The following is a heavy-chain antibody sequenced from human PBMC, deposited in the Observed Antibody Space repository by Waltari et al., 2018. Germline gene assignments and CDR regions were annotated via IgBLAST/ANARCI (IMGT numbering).Heavy chain of an antibody. V-gene: IGHV4-38-2*01. Sequence: QVQLQESGPGLARPSETLSLTCAVSGYSVSSGYYWGWIRQPPGKGLEWIGSMSHSGITYYNPSLKSRVSLSIDTSRNRLSLQLHSLTASDTAIYYCATAEALNFRPVFDNWGQGTLVAVSS. J-gene: IGHJ4*02. CDR3: ATAEALNFRPVFDN. D-gene: IGHD1-7*01. CDR1: GYSVSSGYY. CDR2: MSHSGIT.